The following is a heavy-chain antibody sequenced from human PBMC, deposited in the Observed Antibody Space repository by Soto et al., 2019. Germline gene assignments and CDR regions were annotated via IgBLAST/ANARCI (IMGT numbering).Heavy chain of an antibody. V-gene: IGHV3-21*06. J-gene: IGHJ4*02. CDR1: GFTFTRYS. CDR2: ISSTTNYI. CDR3: ARESENITSNFDS. Sequence: PGGSLRLSCAASGFTFTRYSMNWVRHAPGKGLEWVSSISSTTNYIYYGDSMKGRFTISRDNAKNSLYLEMNSLGAEDTAVYYCARESENITSNFDSWGQGTLVTVSS.